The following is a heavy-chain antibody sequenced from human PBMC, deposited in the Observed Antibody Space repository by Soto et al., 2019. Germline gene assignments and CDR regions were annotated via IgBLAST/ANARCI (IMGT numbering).Heavy chain of an antibody. Sequence: QVQLVESGGGVVQPGRSLRLSCAASGFTFSSYGMHWVRQAPGKGLEWVAVISYDGSNKYYADSVKGRFTISRDNSKNTLYLQMNSLRAEDTAVYYCAKEGQQCLWASLINWFDPWGQGTLVTVSS. CDR1: GFTFSSYG. J-gene: IGHJ5*02. V-gene: IGHV3-30*18. CDR3: AKEGQQCLWASLINWFDP. D-gene: IGHD6-19*01. CDR2: ISYDGSNK.